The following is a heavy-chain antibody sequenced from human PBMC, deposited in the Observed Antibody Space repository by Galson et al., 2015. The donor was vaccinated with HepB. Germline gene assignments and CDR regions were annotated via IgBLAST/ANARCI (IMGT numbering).Heavy chain of an antibody. V-gene: IGHV4-34*01. CDR1: GGSFSGYY. CDR3: ASRGTYYYGSGSPKAFDI. CDR2: INHSGST. Sequence: LSLTCAVYGGSFSGYYWSWIRQPPGKGLEWIGEINHSGSTNYNPSLKSRVTISVDTSKNQFSLKLSSVTAADTAVYYCASRGTYYYGSGSPKAFDIWGQGTMVTVSS. J-gene: IGHJ3*02. D-gene: IGHD3-10*01.